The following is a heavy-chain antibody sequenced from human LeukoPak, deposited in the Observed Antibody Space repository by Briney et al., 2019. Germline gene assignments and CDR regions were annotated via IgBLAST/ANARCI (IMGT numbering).Heavy chain of an antibody. Sequence: PGGSLRLPCAASGLAFSAYKMHWVRQAPRKGLVWVSRIFTDGYTTDYADFVQGRFTASRGNTKNTWSLEMNSLRAEDTAVYYCVVGGSPGYWGQGTLVTVSS. CDR3: VVGGSPGY. D-gene: IGHD2-15*01. CDR1: GLAFSAYK. CDR2: IFTDGYTT. V-gene: IGHV3-74*01. J-gene: IGHJ4*02.